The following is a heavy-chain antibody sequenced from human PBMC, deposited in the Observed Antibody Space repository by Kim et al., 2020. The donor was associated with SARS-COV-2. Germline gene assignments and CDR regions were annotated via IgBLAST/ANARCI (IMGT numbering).Heavy chain of an antibody. CDR3: AKDYINGNGIYDPLDF. CDR1: GFTFSNYA. J-gene: IGHJ4*02. V-gene: IGHV3-23*01. CDR2: LGGSDADA. Sequence: GGSLRLSCAASGFTFSNYAMSWVRQAPGKGLEWVSTLGGSDADAYYADSVKGRFTISRDNSKSTLFLQLNSLRAEDTAVYYCAKDYINGNGIYDPLDFWGQGTLVTVSS. D-gene: IGHD5-12*01.